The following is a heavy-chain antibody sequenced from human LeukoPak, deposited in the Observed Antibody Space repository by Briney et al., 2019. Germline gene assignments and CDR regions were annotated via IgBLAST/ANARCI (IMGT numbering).Heavy chain of an antibody. V-gene: IGHV3-30-3*01. Sequence: GGSLRLSCAASGFTFSGYGIHWVRQAPGKGLEWVAFISYDGSNKYYADSVKGRFTISRDNSKNTMYLQMNSLRIEDTAVYYCARVSKAANPTSDSPWFDPWGQGTLVTVSS. CDR2: ISYDGSNK. J-gene: IGHJ5*02. CDR1: GFTFSGYG. CDR3: ARVSKAANPTSDSPWFDP. D-gene: IGHD2-15*01.